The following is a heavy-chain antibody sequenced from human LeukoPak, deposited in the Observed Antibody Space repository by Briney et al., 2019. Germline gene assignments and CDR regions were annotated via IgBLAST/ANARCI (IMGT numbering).Heavy chain of an antibody. J-gene: IGHJ4*02. D-gene: IGHD3-22*01. CDR1: GYTFTGYY. CDR3: ARLSTIGDSSGYFVN. V-gene: IGHV1-2*06. CDR2: INPNRGGT. Sequence: GASVKVSCKTSGYTFTGYYMHWVRQAPGQGLEWMGRINPNRGGTSYAQKFQGRVTMTGDTSISTAYMELSSLRSDDTAVYYCARLSTIGDSSGYFVNWGQGTLVTVSS.